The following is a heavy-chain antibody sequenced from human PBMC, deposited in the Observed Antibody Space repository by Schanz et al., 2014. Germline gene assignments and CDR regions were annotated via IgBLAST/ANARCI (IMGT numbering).Heavy chain of an antibody. CDR3: AREVGLYDRGWFDP. D-gene: IGHD3-22*01. V-gene: IGHV1-69*08. Sequence: QVQLVQSGAEVKKPGSSVKVSCKASRSTFSSYTISWVRQARGQGLEWVGRFIPILDVGNYAQQFQGRVTFTADKCSDTAYMELSSLRSEDTAVYYCAREVGLYDRGWFDPWGQGTLVTVSS. CDR2: FIPILDVG. CDR1: RSTFSSYT. J-gene: IGHJ5*02.